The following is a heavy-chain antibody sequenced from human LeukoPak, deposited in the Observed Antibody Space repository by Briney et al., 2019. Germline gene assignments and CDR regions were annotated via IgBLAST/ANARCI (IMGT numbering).Heavy chain of an antibody. CDR3: AKDGKTTVTPYY. CDR2: ISYDGSNK. V-gene: IGHV3-30*18. CDR1: GFTFSSYG. Sequence: PGGSLRLSCAASGFTFSSYGMHWVRQAPGKGLEWVAVISYDGSNKYYADSVKGRFTISRDNSKNTLYLQMNSLRAEDTAVYYCAKDGKTTVTPYYWGQGTLVTVSS. D-gene: IGHD4-17*01. J-gene: IGHJ4*02.